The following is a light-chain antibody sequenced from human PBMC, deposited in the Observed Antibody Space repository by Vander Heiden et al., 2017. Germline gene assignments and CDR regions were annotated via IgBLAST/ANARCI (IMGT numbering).Light chain of an antibody. J-gene: IGKJ4*01. CDR3: QQYGISPLP. CDR1: QSVYSNY. CDR2: GAS. Sequence: IVLTHSPATLSLSPGERATLSCRSSQSVYSNYLAWFQQKPLQPPRLLIYGASNRATGIPDRFSGSGSGTDFTLTISRLEPEDFAVYYCQQYGISPLPFGGGTKVEIK. V-gene: IGKV3-20*01.